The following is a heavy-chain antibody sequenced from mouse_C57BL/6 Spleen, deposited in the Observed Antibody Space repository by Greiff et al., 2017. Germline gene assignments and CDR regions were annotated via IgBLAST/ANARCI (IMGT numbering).Heavy chain of an antibody. Sequence: QVQLQQSGAELVRPGASVTLSCKASGYTFTDYEMHWVKQTPVHGLEWIGAIDPETGGTAYNQKFKGKAILTADKSSSTAYMELRSLTSEDSAVYYCTRFPIDYCGSSLAWFAYWGQGTLVTVSA. CDR1: GYTFTDYE. D-gene: IGHD1-1*01. CDR3: TRFPIDYCGSSLAWFAY. V-gene: IGHV1-15*01. J-gene: IGHJ3*01. CDR2: IDPETGGT.